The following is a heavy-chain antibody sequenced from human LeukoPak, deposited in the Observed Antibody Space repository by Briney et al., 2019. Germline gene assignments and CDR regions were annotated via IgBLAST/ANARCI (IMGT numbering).Heavy chain of an antibody. CDR3: AKILGYCSGDSCYLYYFDY. Sequence: GGSLRLSCAASGFTFSSYAMSWVRQAPGKGLEWVSAISGSGGSTYYADSVKGRFTISRDNSKNTLYLQMNSLRAEDTAVYYCAKILGYCSGDSCYLYYFDYWGQGTLVTVSS. D-gene: IGHD2-15*01. J-gene: IGHJ4*02. V-gene: IGHV3-23*01. CDR2: ISGSGGST. CDR1: GFTFSSYA.